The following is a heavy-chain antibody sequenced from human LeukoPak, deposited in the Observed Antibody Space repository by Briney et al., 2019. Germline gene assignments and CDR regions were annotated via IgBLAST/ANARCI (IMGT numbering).Heavy chain of an antibody. CDR2: ISHDGAVE. J-gene: IGHJ3*02. Sequence: GGSLRLSCAASGFTFSSYGMHWVRQAPGKGLECVAFISHDGAVEKFADSVKGRFTISRDNSKNTLYLQMNSLRAEDTAVYYCAKVHGGNYDAFDIWGQGTMVTVSS. D-gene: IGHD4-23*01. CDR3: AKVHGGNYDAFDI. CDR1: GFTFSSYG. V-gene: IGHV3-30*02.